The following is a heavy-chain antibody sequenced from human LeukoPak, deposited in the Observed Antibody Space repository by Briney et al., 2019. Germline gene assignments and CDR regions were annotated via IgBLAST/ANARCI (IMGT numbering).Heavy chain of an antibody. J-gene: IGHJ4*02. CDR2: ISSGGSTI. V-gene: IGHV3-11*01. Sequence: GGSLRLSCAVSGFTFSDYYMSWIRQAPGKGLEWVSYISSGGSTISHADSVKGRFTISRDNAENSLYLQMNSLRAEDTAVYYCARWGDGKRFDYWGQGTLVTVSS. D-gene: IGHD2-21*02. CDR3: ARWGDGKRFDY. CDR1: GFTFSDYY.